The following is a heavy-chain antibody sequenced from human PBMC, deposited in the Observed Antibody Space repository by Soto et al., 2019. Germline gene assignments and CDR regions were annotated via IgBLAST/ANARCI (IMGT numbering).Heavy chain of an antibody. D-gene: IGHD3-10*01. CDR1: GFTFMTYT. CDR3: ARDRGYDAHDYYYNAMDV. CDR2: IRGFSPYT. V-gene: IGHV3-21*01. Sequence: GGSLRLSCRSSGFTFMTYTMNWVRQAPGKGLEWVSGIRGFSPYTFYAESVRGRFTISRDNAKNSLDLQMDSLRAEDTAVYYCARDRGYDAHDYYYNAMDVWGQGTTVTVSS. J-gene: IGHJ6*02.